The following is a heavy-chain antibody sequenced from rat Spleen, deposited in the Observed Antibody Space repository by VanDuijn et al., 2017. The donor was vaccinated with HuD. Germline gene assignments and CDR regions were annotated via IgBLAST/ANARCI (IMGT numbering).Heavy chain of an antibody. V-gene: IGHV5-7*01. CDR2: MSYDGSST. J-gene: IGHJ3*01. Sequence: EVQLVESGGGLVQPGRSLKLSCAASGFTFSDYNMAWVRQAPTKGLEWVATMSYDGSSTYYRVSVEGRFTISRDTAQNTLYLQMNSLRSEDTATYYCTTWFAYWGQGTLVTVSS. CDR3: TTWFAY. CDR1: GFTFSDYN.